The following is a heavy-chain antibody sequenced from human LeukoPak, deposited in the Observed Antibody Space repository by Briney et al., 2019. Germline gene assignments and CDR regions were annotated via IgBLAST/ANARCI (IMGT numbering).Heavy chain of an antibody. CDR2: ISSSSTI. V-gene: IGHV3-48*03. CDR3: ASSSWYYFDY. Sequence: KPGGSLRLSCAASGFTFSSYEMNWVRQAPGRGLEWVSYISSSSTIYYADSVKGRFTISRDNAKNSLYLQMNSLRAEDTAVYYCASSSWYYFDYWGQGTLVTVSS. D-gene: IGHD6-13*01. J-gene: IGHJ4*02. CDR1: GFTFSSYE.